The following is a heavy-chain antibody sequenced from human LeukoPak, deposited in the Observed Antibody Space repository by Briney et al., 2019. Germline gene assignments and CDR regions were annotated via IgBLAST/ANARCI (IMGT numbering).Heavy chain of an antibody. Sequence: GGSLRLSCAASGFTFSDYYMSWIRQAPGKGLEWVSYISSRGSTIYYADSVKGRFTISRDNAKNSLYLQMNSLRAEDTAVYYCARVEHDSSGYYNYWGQGTLVTVSS. CDR3: ARVEHDSSGYYNY. V-gene: IGHV3-11*01. CDR2: ISSRGSTI. CDR1: GFTFSDYY. D-gene: IGHD3-22*01. J-gene: IGHJ4*02.